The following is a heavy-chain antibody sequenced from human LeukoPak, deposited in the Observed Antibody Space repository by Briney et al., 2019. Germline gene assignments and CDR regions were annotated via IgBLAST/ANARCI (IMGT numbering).Heavy chain of an antibody. CDR1: GGSISSSSYY. CDR2: IYYSGST. V-gene: IGHV4-39*01. Sequence: TSETLSLTCTVSGGSISSSSYYWGWIRQPPGKGLEWIGSIYYSGSTYYNPSLKSRVTISVDTSKNQFSLKLSSVTAADTAVYYCARALKSRNSSGRAPWIDYWGQGTLVTVSS. CDR3: ARALKSRNSSGRAPWIDY. D-gene: IGHD3-22*01. J-gene: IGHJ4*02.